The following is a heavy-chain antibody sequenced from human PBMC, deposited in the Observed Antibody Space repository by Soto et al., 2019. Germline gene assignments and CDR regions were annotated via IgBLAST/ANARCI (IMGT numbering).Heavy chain of an antibody. J-gene: IGHJ6*02. D-gene: IGHD1-1*01. CDR3: ARDLWNQPFSGMDV. CDR1: GFTFSDYY. Sequence: GGSLRLSCAASGFTFSDYYMSWIRQAPGKGLEWVSYISSSGSTIYYADSVKGRFTISRDNAKNSLYLQMNSLRAEDTAVYYCARDLWNQPFSGMDVWGQGTTVTVSS. V-gene: IGHV3-11*04. CDR2: ISSSGSTI.